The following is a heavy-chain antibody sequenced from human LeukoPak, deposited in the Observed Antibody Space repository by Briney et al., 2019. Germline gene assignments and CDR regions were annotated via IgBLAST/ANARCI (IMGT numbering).Heavy chain of an antibody. CDR2: ISGSGGST. V-gene: IGHV3-23*01. CDR1: GFTFSSYA. CDR3: AKDSSFFDY. Sequence: GGSLRLSCAASGFTFSSYAMSWVRQAPGKGLEWVSGISGSGGSTYYADSVKGRFTISSDNAKNTLYLQMNSLRAEDTAVYYCAKDSSFFDYWGQGTLVTVSS. J-gene: IGHJ4*02.